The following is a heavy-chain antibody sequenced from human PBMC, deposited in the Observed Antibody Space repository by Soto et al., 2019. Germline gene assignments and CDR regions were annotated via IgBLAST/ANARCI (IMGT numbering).Heavy chain of an antibody. Sequence: GGSLRLSCAASGFTFSRYGIHWVRQAPGKGLEWVGRIKSKTDGGTTDYAAPVKGRFTISRDDSKNTLYLQMNSLKTEDTAVYYCTTDNEMATIRYFLDYSGQGSLVIGSS. CDR2: IKSKTDGGTT. D-gene: IGHD5-12*01. J-gene: IGHJ4*02. V-gene: IGHV3-15*07. CDR3: TTDNEMATIRYFLDY. CDR1: GFTFSRYG.